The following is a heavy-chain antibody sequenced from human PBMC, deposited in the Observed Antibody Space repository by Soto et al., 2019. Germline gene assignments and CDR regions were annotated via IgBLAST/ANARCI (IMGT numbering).Heavy chain of an antibody. CDR1: GYTFTGYY. CDR2: INPNSGGT. J-gene: IGHJ6*02. Sequence: ASGKVSCKASGYTFTGYYMHWVRQAPGQGLEWMGWINPNSGGTNYAQKFQGRVTMTRDTSISTAYMELSRLRSDDTAVYYCARENVYSYGLWYYYYGMDVWGQGTTVTVSS. V-gene: IGHV1-2*02. D-gene: IGHD5-18*01. CDR3: ARENVYSYGLWYYYYGMDV.